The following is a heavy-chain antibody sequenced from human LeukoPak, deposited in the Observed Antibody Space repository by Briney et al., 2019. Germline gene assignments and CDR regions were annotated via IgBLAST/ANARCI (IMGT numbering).Heavy chain of an antibody. J-gene: IGHJ6*02. V-gene: IGHV1-8*01. CDR1: GYTFTSYD. CDR2: TNPNSGNT. Sequence: ASVKVSCKASGYTFTSYDINWVRQATGQGLEWMGWTNPNSGNTGYAQKFQGRVTMTRNTSISTAYMELSSLRSEDTAVYYCAGAPSLAVAGPRRYYYYYGMDVWGQGTTVTVSS. CDR3: AGAPSLAVAGPRRYYYYYGMDV. D-gene: IGHD6-19*01.